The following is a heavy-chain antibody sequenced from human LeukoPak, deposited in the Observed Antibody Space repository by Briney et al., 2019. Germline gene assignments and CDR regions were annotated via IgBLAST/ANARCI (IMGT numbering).Heavy chain of an antibody. CDR1: GGSFSGYY. CDR2: INHSGST. CDR3: ARSITIFGVVITYNWFDP. J-gene: IGHJ5*02. V-gene: IGHV4-34*01. D-gene: IGHD3-3*01. Sequence: SETLSLTCAVYGGSFSGYYWSWIRQPPGKGLEWIGEINHSGSTNYNPSLKSRVTISVDTSKNQFSLKLSSVTAADTAVYYCARSITIFGVVITYNWFDPWGQGTLVIVSS.